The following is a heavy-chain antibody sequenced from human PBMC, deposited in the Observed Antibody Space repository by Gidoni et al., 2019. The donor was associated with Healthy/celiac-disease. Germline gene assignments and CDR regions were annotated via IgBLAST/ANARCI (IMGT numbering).Heavy chain of an antibody. V-gene: IGHV4-59*01. CDR3: ARAVFGKRPGGAFDI. CDR1: ICGSS. J-gene: IGHJ3*02. Sequence: ICGSSFSWIRQPPGKGLEWIGYIYYSGSTNYNPSLKSRVTISVDTSKNQFSLKLSSVTAADTAVYYCARAVFGKRPGGAFDIWGQGTMVTVSS. CDR2: IYYSGST. D-gene: IGHD3-16*01.